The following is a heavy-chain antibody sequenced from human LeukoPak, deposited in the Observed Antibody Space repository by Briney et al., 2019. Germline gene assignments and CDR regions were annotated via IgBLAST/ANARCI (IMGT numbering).Heavy chain of an antibody. V-gene: IGHV4-39*07. CDR3: ARSPQDIVVVPAAIAMA. D-gene: IGHD2-2*02. CDR2: IYYSGST. CDR1: GGSISSSSYY. J-gene: IGHJ5*02. Sequence: SETLSLTCTVSGGSISSSSYYWGWIRQPTGKGLEWIGSIYYSGSTYYNPSLKSRVTISEDSSKNQFSLKLSSVTAADTAVYYCARSPQDIVVVPAAIAMAWGQGTLVTVSS.